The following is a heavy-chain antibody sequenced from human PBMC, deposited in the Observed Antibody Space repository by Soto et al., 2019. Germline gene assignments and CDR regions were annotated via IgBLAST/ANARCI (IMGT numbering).Heavy chain of an antibody. D-gene: IGHD3-22*01. CDR3: ARVVRRYYDSSGYYYRSPFDY. CDR2: IYYSGST. Sequence: QVQLQESGPGLVKPSQTLSLTCTVSGGSISSGDYYWSWIRQPPGKGLEWIGYIYYSGSTYYNPSLENXVTRSVDTSKXXFXLMXSSVTAADTAVYYCARVVRRYYDSSGYYYRSPFDYWGQGTLVTVSS. J-gene: IGHJ4*02. CDR1: GGSISSGDYY. V-gene: IGHV4-30-4*01.